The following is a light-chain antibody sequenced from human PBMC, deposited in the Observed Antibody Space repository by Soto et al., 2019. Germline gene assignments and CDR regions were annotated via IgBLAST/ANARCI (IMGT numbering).Light chain of an antibody. V-gene: IGLV3-9*01. CDR3: PVWHSSTSGVV. Sequence: SYELTQPLSVSVALGQTARITCGGNNIGSKNVHWYQQKPGQAPVLVIYRDSNRPSGIPERFSGSNSGNTATLTISRAQAGDEADYYCPVWHSSTSGVVFGGGTKLTVL. J-gene: IGLJ2*01. CDR1: NIGSKN. CDR2: RDS.